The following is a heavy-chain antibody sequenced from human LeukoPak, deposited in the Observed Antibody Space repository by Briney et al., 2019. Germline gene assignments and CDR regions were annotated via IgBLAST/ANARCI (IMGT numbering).Heavy chain of an antibody. Sequence: ASVKVSCKASGGTFSSYAISWVRQAPGQGLEWMGRIIPILGIANYAQKFQGRVTITADKYTSTAYMELSSLRSEDTAVYYCARPMTTVVTNGFDYWGQGTLVTVSS. J-gene: IGHJ4*02. CDR1: GGTFSSYA. V-gene: IGHV1-69*04. CDR2: IIPILGIA. D-gene: IGHD4-17*01. CDR3: ARPMTTVVTNGFDY.